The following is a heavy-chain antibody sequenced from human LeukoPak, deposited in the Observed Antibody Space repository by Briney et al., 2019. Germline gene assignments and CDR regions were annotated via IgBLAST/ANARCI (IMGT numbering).Heavy chain of an antibody. V-gene: IGHV4-4*07. D-gene: IGHD6-13*01. CDR2: IYPSGST. CDR1: GGSISSYY. J-gene: IGHJ4*02. CDR3: ARISGSSLDY. Sequence: SETLSLTCTVSGGSISSYYWSWIRQPAGKGLEWIGRIYPSGSTNYNPSLKSRVTMSIDTSKNQFSLNLSSVAAADTAVYYCARISGSSLDYWGQGTLVTVSS.